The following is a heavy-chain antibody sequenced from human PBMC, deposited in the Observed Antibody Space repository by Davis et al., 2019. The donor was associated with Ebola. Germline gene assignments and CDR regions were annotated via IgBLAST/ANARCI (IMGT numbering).Heavy chain of an antibody. CDR2: ISGSGGST. Sequence: GESLKISCAASGFTFSSYAMSWVRQAPGKGLEWVSGISGSGGSTYYAGSVKGRFTISRDNAKNSLYLQMNSLRAEDTAVYYCARVAAAGNGIDYWGQGTLVTVSS. CDR1: GFTFSSYA. J-gene: IGHJ4*02. CDR3: ARVAAAGNGIDY. V-gene: IGHV3-23*01. D-gene: IGHD6-13*01.